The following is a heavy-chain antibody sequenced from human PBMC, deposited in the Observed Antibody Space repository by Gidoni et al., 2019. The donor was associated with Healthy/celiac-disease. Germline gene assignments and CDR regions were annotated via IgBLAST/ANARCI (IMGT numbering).Heavy chain of an antibody. CDR3: ASSPLWFGEFFFDY. D-gene: IGHD3-10*01. J-gene: IGHJ4*02. CDR2: ISSSGSTI. V-gene: IGHV3-48*03. Sequence: EVQLVESGGGLVQPGGSPRLSCAASGFTFSSYEMNWFRQAPGKGLEWVSYISSSGSTIYYADSVKGRFTISRDNAKNSLYLQMNSLRAEDTAVYYCASSPLWFGEFFFDYWGQGTLVTVSS. CDR1: GFTFSSYE.